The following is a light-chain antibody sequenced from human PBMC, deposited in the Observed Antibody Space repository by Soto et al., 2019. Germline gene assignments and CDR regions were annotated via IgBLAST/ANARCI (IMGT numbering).Light chain of an antibody. Sequence: QSVLTQPPSVSGAPGQRVTISCTGSSSNIGAGYDVHWYQQLPGTAPKVLIYGNTNRPSGVPDRFSGSKSGTSASLAIAGLQAEDEADYYCQSYDSSLSDPGVFGGGTKLTVL. CDR3: QSYDSSLSDPGV. CDR2: GNT. J-gene: IGLJ3*02. V-gene: IGLV1-40*01. CDR1: SSNIGAGYD.